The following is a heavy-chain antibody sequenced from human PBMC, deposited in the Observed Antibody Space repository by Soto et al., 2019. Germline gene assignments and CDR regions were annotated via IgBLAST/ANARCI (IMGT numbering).Heavy chain of an antibody. CDR2: ISGYGGST. CDR3: AKQRTTVTTSFDY. Sequence: EVQLLESGGGLVQPGGSLTVSCVASGFTFGAHPMSWVRLAPGKGLEWVSTISGYGGSTYYPDSLKGRFIISRDNSKNTLYLQINTLRAEDTAIYFCAKQRTTVTTSFDYWGQGTLVTVSS. CDR1: GFTFGAHP. D-gene: IGHD4-17*01. V-gene: IGHV3-23*01. J-gene: IGHJ4*02.